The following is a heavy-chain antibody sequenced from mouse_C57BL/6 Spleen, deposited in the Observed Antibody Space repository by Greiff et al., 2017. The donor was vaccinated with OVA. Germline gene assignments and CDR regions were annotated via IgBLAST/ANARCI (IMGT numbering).Heavy chain of an antibody. V-gene: IGHV1-64*01. D-gene: IGHD2-3*01. CDR1: GYTFTSYW. CDR2: IHPNSGST. Sequence: QVQLQQPGAELVKPGASVKLSCKASGYTFTSYWMHWVKQRPGQGLEWIGMIHPNSGSTNYNEKFKSKATLTLDKSSSTAYMQLSSLTSEDSAVYYCARSDGYIFDYWGQGTTLTVSS. CDR3: ARSDGYIFDY. J-gene: IGHJ2*01.